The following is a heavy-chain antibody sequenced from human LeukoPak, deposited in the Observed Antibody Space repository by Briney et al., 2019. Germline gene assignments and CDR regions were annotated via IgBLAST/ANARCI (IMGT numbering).Heavy chain of an antibody. Sequence: GASLRLSCAASGFTFSTYAMNWVRQAPGKGLEWVSGISGSGGTTYYADSVKGRFTASRDNSKNTLFLQMNSLRAEDTAVYYCAKRTGLDGFDIWGQGTMVTVS. J-gene: IGHJ3*02. V-gene: IGHV3-23*01. CDR1: GFTFSTYA. CDR2: ISGSGGTT. CDR3: AKRTGLDGFDI.